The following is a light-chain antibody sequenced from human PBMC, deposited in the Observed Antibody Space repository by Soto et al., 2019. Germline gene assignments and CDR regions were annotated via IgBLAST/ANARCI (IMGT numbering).Light chain of an antibody. CDR3: MQGLQTPWT. V-gene: IGKV2-28*01. CDR1: QSLLHTNGYNF. Sequence: DIVMTQSPLSLPVTPGEPASISCRSSQSLLHTNGYNFLVWYLQKPGQSPQFLIHLGSNRASGVPDRFSGSGSGTDFTLKISRVEAEDVGVYYCMQGLQTPWTFGQGTKVEIK. J-gene: IGKJ1*01. CDR2: LGS.